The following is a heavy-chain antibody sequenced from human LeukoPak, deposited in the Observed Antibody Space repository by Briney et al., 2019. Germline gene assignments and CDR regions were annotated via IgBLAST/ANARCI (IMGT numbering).Heavy chain of an antibody. V-gene: IGHV3-7*01. D-gene: IGHD1-1*01. J-gene: IGHJ4*02. Sequence: GGSLRLSCAASGLSLSNFWMHWVRQAPGKGLEWVAIISKDGNEIKYVDSVKGRFTLSRDNAKNSVYLQMNSLRTEDTTLYYCVTDGDKWNDFEYWGQGTLVTVSS. CDR2: ISKDGNEI. CDR3: VTDGDKWNDFEY. CDR1: GLSLSNFW.